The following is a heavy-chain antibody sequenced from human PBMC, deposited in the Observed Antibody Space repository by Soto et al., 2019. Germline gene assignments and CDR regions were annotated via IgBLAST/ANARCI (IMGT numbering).Heavy chain of an antibody. Sequence: SETLSLTCAVYGGSFSGYYWSWIRQPPGKGLDWIGEVNHSGSTNYNPSVKSRVTISVATSKNQFSLKLSSVTAADTAVYYCARDCSGGSCYSGGKYYYYGMDVWGQGTTVTVSS. CDR3: ARDCSGGSCYSGGKYYYYGMDV. J-gene: IGHJ6*02. V-gene: IGHV4-34*01. CDR2: VNHSGST. D-gene: IGHD2-15*01. CDR1: GGSFSGYY.